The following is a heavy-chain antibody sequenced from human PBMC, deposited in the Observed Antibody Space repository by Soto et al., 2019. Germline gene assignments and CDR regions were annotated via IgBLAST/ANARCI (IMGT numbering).Heavy chain of an antibody. D-gene: IGHD1-7*01. V-gene: IGHV1-69*12. Sequence: QVQLVQSGAEVKKPGSSVKVSCKASGGTFSSYAISWVRQAPGQGLEWMGGSIPIFGTANYAQKFQGRVTITADESTSTAYMELSSLRSEDTAVYYCAGPPELTRIYYYYGMAVWGQGTTVTVSS. J-gene: IGHJ6*02. CDR1: GGTFSSYA. CDR2: SIPIFGTA. CDR3: AGPPELTRIYYYYGMAV.